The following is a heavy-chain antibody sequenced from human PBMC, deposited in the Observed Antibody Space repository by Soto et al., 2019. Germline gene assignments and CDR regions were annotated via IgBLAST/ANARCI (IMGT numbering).Heavy chain of an antibody. D-gene: IGHD6-13*01. CDR3: ASLPLAAAGTFWFAP. J-gene: IGHJ5*02. V-gene: IGHV4-39*01. Sequence: PSETLSLTCTVSGGSISSGTYYWGWIRQPPGKGLEWIGNIYYSGSTYYNPSLKSRVTISVDTSKNQFSLKLSSVTAADTAVYYCASLPLAAAGTFWFAPWGQGTLVTVSS. CDR2: IYYSGST. CDR1: GGSISSGTYY.